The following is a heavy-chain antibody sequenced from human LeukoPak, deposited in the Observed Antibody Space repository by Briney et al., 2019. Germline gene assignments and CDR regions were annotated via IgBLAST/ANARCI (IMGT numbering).Heavy chain of an antibody. J-gene: IGHJ4*02. CDR1: GGSISNYY. V-gene: IGHV4-59*08. CDR3: ARRYTASPGGRFDY. D-gene: IGHD2-2*02. Sequence: PSETLSLTCTVSGGSISNYYWTWIRQPPGKGLEWIGYIYSSGNTNYNPSLNSRVTISLDTSKNQFSLILRSLTAADTAVYYCARRYTASPGGRFDYWGQGTLVTVSS. CDR2: IYSSGNT.